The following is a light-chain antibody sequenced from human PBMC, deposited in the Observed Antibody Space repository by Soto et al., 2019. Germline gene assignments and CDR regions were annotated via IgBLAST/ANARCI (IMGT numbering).Light chain of an antibody. CDR2: EVS. CDR3: SSYAGSNNFKV. V-gene: IGLV2-8*01. Sequence: QSVLTQPPSASGSPGQSVTISCTGPSSDVGGYNYVSWYQQHPGKAPKLMIYEVSKRPSGVPDRFSGSKSGNTASLTVSGLQAEDEADYYCSSYAGSNNFKVFGGGTKLTGL. CDR1: SSDVGGYNY. J-gene: IGLJ2*01.